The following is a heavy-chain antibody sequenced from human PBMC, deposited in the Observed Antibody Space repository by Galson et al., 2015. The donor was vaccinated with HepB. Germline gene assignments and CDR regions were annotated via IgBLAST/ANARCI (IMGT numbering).Heavy chain of an antibody. CDR3: ARATNFFGAGPHYGMDV. Sequence: SVKVSCKASGYTFTSYDINWVRQATGQGLEWMGWMNPNSGNTGYAQKFQGRVTMTRNTSISTAYMELSSLRSEDTAVYYCARATNFFGAGPHYGMDVWGQGTTVTVSS. D-gene: IGHD3-3*01. V-gene: IGHV1-8*01. CDR2: MNPNSGNT. J-gene: IGHJ6*02. CDR1: GYTFTSYD.